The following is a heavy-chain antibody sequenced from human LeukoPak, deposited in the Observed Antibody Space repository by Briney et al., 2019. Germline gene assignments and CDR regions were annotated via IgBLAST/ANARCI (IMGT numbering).Heavy chain of an antibody. D-gene: IGHD6-13*01. CDR3: AKDAAGPEY. V-gene: IGHV3-23*01. J-gene: IGHJ4*02. Sequence: GGSLTLSCAASGLTFSDYSMTWVRQAPGKGLFWVSGISAGGGSTYYADSVKGRFTISRDNSRNTLYLQMNSLRVEDTAVYYCAKDAAGPEYWGQGTLVTVSS. CDR1: GLTFSDYS. CDR2: ISAGGGST.